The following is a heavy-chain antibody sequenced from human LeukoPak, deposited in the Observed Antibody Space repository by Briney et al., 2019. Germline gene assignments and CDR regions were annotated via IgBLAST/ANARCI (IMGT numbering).Heavy chain of an antibody. Sequence: GGSLRLSCAASGFDFSGYWMHWVRQDAGKGLVWVSRIMGDGRSTTYADSVKGRFTISRDNAKNTVYLQMNSLRAEDTAVYYCARDKTYGYNLWGQGTRVTVSS. J-gene: IGHJ5*02. CDR1: GFDFSGYW. V-gene: IGHV3-74*01. D-gene: IGHD5-18*01. CDR2: IMGDGRST. CDR3: ARDKTYGYNL.